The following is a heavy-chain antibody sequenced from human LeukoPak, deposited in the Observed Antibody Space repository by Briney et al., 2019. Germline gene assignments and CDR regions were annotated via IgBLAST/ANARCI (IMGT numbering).Heavy chain of an antibody. D-gene: IGHD2-21*02. Sequence: PGGSLILSCAASGFTLSNSALTWVRQAAGKGLEWISSITESGGRTNYADSVKGRFTISRDNSKNTLYLQMNSLRAEDTAVYYCAREDCGGDCKGYYYGMDVWGQGTTVTVSS. CDR3: AREDCGGDCKGYYYGMDV. J-gene: IGHJ6*02. CDR2: ITESGGRT. CDR1: GFTLSNSA. V-gene: IGHV3-23*01.